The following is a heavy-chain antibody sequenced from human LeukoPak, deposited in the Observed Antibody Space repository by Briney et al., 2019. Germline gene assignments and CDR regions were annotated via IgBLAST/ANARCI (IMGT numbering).Heavy chain of an antibody. CDR2: IYYSGST. D-gene: IGHD3-9*01. CDR3: ARVTGYTIEDYFDY. J-gene: IGHJ4*02. Sequence: SETLSLTCTVSGGSISSSSYYWGWIRQPPGKGLEWIGSIYYSGSTYYNPSLKSRVIISVDTSKNQFSLNLSSVTAADTAVYYCARVTGYTIEDYFDYWGQGTLVTVSS. CDR1: GGSISSSSYY. V-gene: IGHV4-39*07.